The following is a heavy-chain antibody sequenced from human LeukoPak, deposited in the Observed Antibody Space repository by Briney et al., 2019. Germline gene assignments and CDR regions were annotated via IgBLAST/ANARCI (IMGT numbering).Heavy chain of an antibody. CDR1: GGSITYSSYY. J-gene: IGHJ4*02. V-gene: IGHV4-39*01. CDR3: ARQTGSGLFILP. CDR2: IYYTGNT. Sequence: SETLSLTCTVSGGSITYSSYYWGWIRQPPGKGLEWIGSIYYTGNTYYNASLKSRVTISIDTSKNQISLRLTSVTATDTAIYYCARQTGSGLFILPGGQGTLVTVSS. D-gene: IGHD3/OR15-3a*01.